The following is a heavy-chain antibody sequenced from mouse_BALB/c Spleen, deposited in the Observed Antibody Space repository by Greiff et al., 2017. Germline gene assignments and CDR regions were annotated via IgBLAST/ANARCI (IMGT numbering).Heavy chain of an antibody. CDR3: ARRGYYYGSSYSYYFDY. D-gene: IGHD1-1*01. J-gene: IGHJ2*01. CDR1: GFTFSSYT. CDR2: ISNGGGST. Sequence: EVKLMESGGGLVQPGGSLKLSCAASGFTFSSYTMSWVRQTPEKRLEWVAYISNGGGSTYYPDTVKGRFTISRDNAKNTLYLQMSSLKSEDTAMYYCARRGYYYGSSYSYYFDYWGQGTTLTVSS. V-gene: IGHV5-12-2*01.